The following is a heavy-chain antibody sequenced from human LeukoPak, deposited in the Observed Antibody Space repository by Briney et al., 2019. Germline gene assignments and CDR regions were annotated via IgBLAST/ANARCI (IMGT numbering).Heavy chain of an antibody. CDR1: GFIFSRYS. J-gene: IGHJ2*01. CDR2: ISSSSSYI. V-gene: IGHV3-21*01. D-gene: IGHD4-17*01. Sequence: GESLRLSCVGSGFIFSRYSMNWVRQAPGKGLEWVSSISSSSSYIYYADSVKGRFTISRDNAKNSVYLLLNSLTPEDTAVYYCARDLRAGGTWSYGVYFDLWGRGTLVTVSS. CDR3: ARDLRAGGTWSYGVYFDL.